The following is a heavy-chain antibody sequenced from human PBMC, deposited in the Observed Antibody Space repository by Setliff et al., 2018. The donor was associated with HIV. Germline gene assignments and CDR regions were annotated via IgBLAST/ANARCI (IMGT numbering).Heavy chain of an antibody. V-gene: IGHV3-73*01. J-gene: IGHJ6*03. Sequence: DGRIGSKANSYATAYAASVKGRFTTSREDSKNTAYLQMNSLKTEDTAVYYCARVVGVAPYYYMDVWGKGTTVTVSS. CDR3: ARVVGVAPYYYMDV. CDR2: IGSKANSYAT. D-gene: IGHD2-15*01.